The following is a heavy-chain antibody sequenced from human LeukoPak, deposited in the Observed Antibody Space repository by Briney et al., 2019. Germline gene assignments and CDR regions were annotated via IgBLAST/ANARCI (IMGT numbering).Heavy chain of an antibody. CDR2: INSDGGST. D-gene: IGHD3-10*01. Sequence: GGSLRLSCSASGFTFSTYAMHWVRQAPGKGLEYVSAINSDGGSTYYADSVKGRFTISRDNSKNTLYLQVSSLRAEDTAVYYCVKDQNYYGWFDPWGQGTLVAVSS. J-gene: IGHJ5*02. CDR3: VKDQNYYGWFDP. V-gene: IGHV3-64D*06. CDR1: GFTFSTYA.